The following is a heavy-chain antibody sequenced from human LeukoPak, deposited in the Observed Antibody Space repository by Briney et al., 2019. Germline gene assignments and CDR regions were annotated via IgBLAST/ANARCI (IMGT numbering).Heavy chain of an antibody. CDR1: GFTFGNYG. Sequence: PGRSLRLSRAASGFTFGNYGMHWVRQGPGKGLEWVAVISPDGSGKFYADAVKGRFTISRDNSMNTLFLQMNSLRGEDTALYYCAKERGAFSAYDYWGQGTLVTVSS. D-gene: IGHD6-19*01. J-gene: IGHJ4*02. V-gene: IGHV3-30*18. CDR2: ISPDGSGK. CDR3: AKERGAFSAYDY.